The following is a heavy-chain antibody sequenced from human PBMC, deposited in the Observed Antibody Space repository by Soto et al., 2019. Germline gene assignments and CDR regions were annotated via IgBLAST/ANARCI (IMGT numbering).Heavy chain of an antibody. Sequence: PSETLSLTCTVSGGSVSSGSYYWSWIRQPPGKGLEWIGYIYYSGSTNYNPSLKSRVTISVDTSKNQFSLKLSSVTAADTAVYYCARDGGHRSGWYVHDYWGQGTLVTVSS. CDR3: ARDGGHRSGWYVHDY. V-gene: IGHV4-61*01. J-gene: IGHJ4*02. D-gene: IGHD6-19*01. CDR1: GGSVSSGSYY. CDR2: IYYSGST.